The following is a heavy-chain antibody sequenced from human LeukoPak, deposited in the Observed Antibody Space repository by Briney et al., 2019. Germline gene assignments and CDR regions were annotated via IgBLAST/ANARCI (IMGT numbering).Heavy chain of an antibody. J-gene: IGHJ6*04. CDR3: ARDYGDYAYNYYDGMDV. Sequence: SETLSLTCTVSGGSISSGDYYWSWIRQPPGKGLEWIGYIYYSGSTYYNPSLKSRVTISVDTSKNQFSLKLSSVTAADTAVYYCARDYGDYAYNYYDGMDVWGKGTTVTVSS. D-gene: IGHD4-17*01. CDR1: GGSISSGDYY. CDR2: IYYSGST. V-gene: IGHV4-30-4*01.